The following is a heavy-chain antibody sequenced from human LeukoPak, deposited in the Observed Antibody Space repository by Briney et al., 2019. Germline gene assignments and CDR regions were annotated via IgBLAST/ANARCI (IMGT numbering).Heavy chain of an antibody. CDR2: IYYSGST. Sequence: SETLSLTCTVSGGSISSSSYYWGWIRQPPGKGLEWIGSIYYSGSTYYNPSLKSRVTISVDTSKNQFSLKLGSMTAADTAVYYCANAPAAAYYDFWSGYHAGFDYWGQGTLVTVSS. CDR1: GGSISSSSYY. D-gene: IGHD3-3*01. CDR3: ANAPAAAYYDFWSGYHAGFDY. J-gene: IGHJ4*02. V-gene: IGHV4-39*07.